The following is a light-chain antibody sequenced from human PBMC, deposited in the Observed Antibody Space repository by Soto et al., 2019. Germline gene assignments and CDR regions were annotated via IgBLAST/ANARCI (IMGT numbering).Light chain of an antibody. V-gene: IGKV3-20*01. CDR1: QSFSSNY. CDR2: GGS. CDR3: QQYGSSPRT. Sequence: EMVLTQSPGTLSLSPGERATLSCRASQSFSSNYLAWYQQKPGQAPRLLIYGGSSRATGTPDRFSGSGSGTDFTLTISRLEPEDFAVYYCQQYGSSPRTFGQGTKV. J-gene: IGKJ1*01.